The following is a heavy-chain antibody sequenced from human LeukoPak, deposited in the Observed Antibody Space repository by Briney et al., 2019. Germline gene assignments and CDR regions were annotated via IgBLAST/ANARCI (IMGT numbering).Heavy chain of an antibody. CDR3: ARDNSVGDVAWWFDP. D-gene: IGHD1-26*01. V-gene: IGHV1-46*01. CDR1: GYSFTSHY. CDR2: INPSGSST. Sequence: ASVKVSCKASGYSFTSHYIHWVRQAPRQGLEWVGLINPSGSSTLYAQKFQGRITMTRDMSTTTDYMKLSSLTYDDTAVYYCARDNSVGDVAWWFDPWGQGTLVTVSS. J-gene: IGHJ5*02.